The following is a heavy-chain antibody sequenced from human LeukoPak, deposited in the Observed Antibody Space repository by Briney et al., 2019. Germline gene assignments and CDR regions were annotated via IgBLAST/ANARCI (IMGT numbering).Heavy chain of an antibody. CDR3: ARAGVVVPAASSPYYYYYYYMDV. CDR1: GFTFSSYG. D-gene: IGHD2-2*01. J-gene: IGHJ6*03. Sequence: GGSLRLSCAASGFTFSSYGMHWVRQAPGKGLEWVAVISYDGSNKYYADSMKGRFTISRDNSKNTLYLQMNSLRAEDTAVYYCARAGVVVPAASSPYYYYYYYMDVWGKGTTVTISS. CDR2: ISYDGSNK. V-gene: IGHV3-30*03.